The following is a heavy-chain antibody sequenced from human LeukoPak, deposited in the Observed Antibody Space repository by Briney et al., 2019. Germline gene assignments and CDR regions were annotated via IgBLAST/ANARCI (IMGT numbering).Heavy chain of an antibody. J-gene: IGHJ4*02. D-gene: IGHD3-22*01. CDR3: ARPSTTYYSDSSGYYLFDY. CDR2: IIPIFGTA. V-gene: IGHV1-69*05. CDR1: GGTFSSYA. Sequence: GASVKVSCKASGGTFSSYAISWVRQAPGQGLEWMGGIIPIFGTANYAQKFQGRVTITTDESTSTAYMELSSLRSEDTAVYYCARPSTTYYSDSSGYYLFDYWGQGTLVTVSS.